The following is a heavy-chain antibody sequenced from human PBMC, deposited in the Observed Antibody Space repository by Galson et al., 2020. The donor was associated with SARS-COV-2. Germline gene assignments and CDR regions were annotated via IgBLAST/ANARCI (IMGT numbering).Heavy chain of an antibody. CDR2: ISGSGGST. V-gene: IGHV3-23*01. Sequence: GGSLRLSCAASGFIFKNYAMSWVRQAPGKGLEWVSAISGSGGSTYYADSVKGRFTISRDNSKNTLYLQMNSLRAEDTAVYYCAKRPLNNYDILTGYYYYYYMDVWGKGTTVTVSS. J-gene: IGHJ6*03. CDR3: AKRPLNNYDILTGYYYYYYMDV. D-gene: IGHD3-9*01. CDR1: GFIFKNYA.